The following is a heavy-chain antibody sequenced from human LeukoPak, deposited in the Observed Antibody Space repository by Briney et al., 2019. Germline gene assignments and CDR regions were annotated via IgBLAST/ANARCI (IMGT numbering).Heavy chain of an antibody. V-gene: IGHV3-7*01. D-gene: IGHD3-3*01. CDR1: GFTFSSYW. CDR2: IKQDGSEK. CDR3: AREDYDFWSGYQAYYYYYMDV. J-gene: IGHJ6*03. Sequence: GGSLRLSCAASGFTFSSYWMSWVRQAPGKGLEWVANIKQDGSEKYYVDSVKGRFTISRDNAKNSLYLQMNSLRAEDTAVYYCAREDYDFWSGYQAYYYYYMDVWGKGTTVTVSS.